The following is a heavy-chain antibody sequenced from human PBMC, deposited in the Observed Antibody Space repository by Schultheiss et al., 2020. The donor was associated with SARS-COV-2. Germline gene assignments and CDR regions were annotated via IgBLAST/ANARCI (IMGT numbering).Heavy chain of an antibody. Sequence: ASVKVSCKASGYTFTSYGISWVRQAPGQGLEWMGWISAYNGNTNYAQKLQGRVTMTTDTSTSTVYMELRSLRSDDTALYYCASKMTGTTDAFDYWGQGTLVTVSS. V-gene: IGHV1-18*01. CDR1: GYTFTSYG. CDR2: ISAYNGNT. CDR3: ASKMTGTTDAFDY. D-gene: IGHD1-7*01. J-gene: IGHJ4*02.